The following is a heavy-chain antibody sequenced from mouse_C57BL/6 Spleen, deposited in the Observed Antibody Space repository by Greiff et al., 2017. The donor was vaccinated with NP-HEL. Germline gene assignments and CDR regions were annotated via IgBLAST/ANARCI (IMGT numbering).Heavy chain of an antibody. J-gene: IGHJ3*01. D-gene: IGHD1-1*01. CDR2: ISSGSSTI. CDR3: ARNYGSSSFAY. CDR1: GFTFSDYG. V-gene: IGHV5-17*01. Sequence: EVKLVESGGGLVKPGGSLKLSCAASGFTFSDYGMHWVRQAPEKGLEWVAYISSGSSTIYYADTVKGRFTISRDNAKNTLFRQMTSLRSEDTAMYYCARNYGSSSFAYWGQGTLVTVSA.